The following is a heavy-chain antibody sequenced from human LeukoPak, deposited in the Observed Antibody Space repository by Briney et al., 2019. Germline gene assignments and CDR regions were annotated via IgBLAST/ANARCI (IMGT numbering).Heavy chain of an antibody. Sequence: GGSLRLSCAASGFTFSSYAMHWVRPAPGKGVAGVAGISYDGSNKYYADSVKGRFTISRDNAKNSLYLQMNVLRAEGTAIYYCTRVGYIDEGIDYWGQGTLVTVPS. V-gene: IGHV3-30-3*01. D-gene: IGHD5-24*01. CDR3: TRVGYIDEGIDY. CDR2: ISYDGSNK. J-gene: IGHJ4*02. CDR1: GFTFSSYA.